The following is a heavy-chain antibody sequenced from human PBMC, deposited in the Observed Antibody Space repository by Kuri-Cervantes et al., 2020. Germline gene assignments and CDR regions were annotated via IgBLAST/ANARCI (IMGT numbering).Heavy chain of an antibody. J-gene: IGHJ6*02. CDR2: ISSSSSYI. CDR1: GFTFSSYS. D-gene: IGHD2-21*02. Sequence: ETLSLTCAASGFTFSSYSMNWVRQAPGKGLEWVSSISSSSSYIYYADSVKGRFTISRDNAKNSLYLQMNSLRAEDTAVYYCARECGGDCRYGMDVWGQGTTVTVSS. CDR3: ARECGGDCRYGMDV. V-gene: IGHV3-21*01.